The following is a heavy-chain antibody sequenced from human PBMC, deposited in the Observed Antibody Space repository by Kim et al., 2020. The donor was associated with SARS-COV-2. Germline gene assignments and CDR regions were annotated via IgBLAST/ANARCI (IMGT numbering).Heavy chain of an antibody. CDR1: GGSISSGGYY. Sequence: SETLSLTCTVSGGSISSGGYYWSWIRQHPGKGLEWIGYIYYSGSTYYNPSLKSRVTISVDTSKNQFSLKLSSVTAADTAVYYCARSPVLRYFDWYNAFDIWGQGTMVTVSS. J-gene: IGHJ3*02. V-gene: IGHV4-31*03. CDR3: ARSPVLRYFDWYNAFDI. CDR2: IYYSGST. D-gene: IGHD3-9*01.